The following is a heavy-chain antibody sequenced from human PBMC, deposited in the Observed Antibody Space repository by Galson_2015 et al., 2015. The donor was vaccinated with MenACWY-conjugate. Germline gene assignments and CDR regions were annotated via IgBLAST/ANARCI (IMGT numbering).Heavy chain of an antibody. CDR3: AREIVVAPAASWGDYYYGMDV. CDR2: INAGNGNT. Sequence: SVKVSCKASGYTFTNYAMHWVRQAPGQGLEWMGWINAGNGNTNYLQKFQGRVTITSDTSASTAYMELSSLRSEDTAVYYCAREIVVAPAASWGDYYYGMDVWGQGTTVTVSS. CDR1: GYTFTNYA. D-gene: IGHD2-2*01. V-gene: IGHV1-3*01. J-gene: IGHJ6*02.